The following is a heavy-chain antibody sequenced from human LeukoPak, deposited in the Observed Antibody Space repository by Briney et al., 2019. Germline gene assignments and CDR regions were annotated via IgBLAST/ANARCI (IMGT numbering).Heavy chain of an antibody. CDR2: IFHSGST. Sequence: SETLSLTCAVSGGSISSSNWWSWVRQPPGKGLEWIGEIFHSGSTNYNPSLKSRVTISVDTSKNQFSLKLSSVTAADTAVYYCHSYYDSSGYYDYWGQGTLVTVSS. CDR1: GGSISSSNW. V-gene: IGHV4-4*02. D-gene: IGHD3-22*01. CDR3: HSYYDSSGYYDY. J-gene: IGHJ4*02.